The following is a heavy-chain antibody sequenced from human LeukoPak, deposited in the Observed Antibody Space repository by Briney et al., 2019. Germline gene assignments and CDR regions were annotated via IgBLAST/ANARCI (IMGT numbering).Heavy chain of an antibody. D-gene: IGHD6-19*01. CDR3: ARVNRYSSGWPFDY. J-gene: IGHJ4*02. V-gene: IGHV4-59*08. CDR1: GGSISSYY. CDR2: IYYSGST. Sequence: SETLSLTCTVSGGSISSYYWSWIRQPPGKGLEWIGYIYYSGSTNYNPSLKSRVIISVDTSKNQFSLKLSSVTAADTAVYYCARVNRYSSGWPFDYWGQGTLVTVSS.